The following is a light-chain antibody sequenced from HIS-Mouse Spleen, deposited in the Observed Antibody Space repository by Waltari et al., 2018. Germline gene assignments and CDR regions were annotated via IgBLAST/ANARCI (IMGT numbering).Light chain of an antibody. J-gene: IGLJ3*02. CDR1: SSNIGSNY. CDR3: AAWDDSLSGPV. V-gene: IGLV1-47*01. Sequence: QSVLTQPPSASGTPGQRVTISCSGSSSNIGSNYVYWYQQLPGTAPKLLIYRKNRRPSGVPDRSSGSKSGTSASLAISGLRSEDESDYYCAAWDDSLSGPVFGGGTKLTVL. CDR2: RKN.